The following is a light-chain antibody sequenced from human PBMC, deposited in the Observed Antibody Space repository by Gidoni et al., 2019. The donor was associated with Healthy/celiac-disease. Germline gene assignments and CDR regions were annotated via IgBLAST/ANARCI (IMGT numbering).Light chain of an antibody. Sequence: ELVLTQSPATLSLSPGERATLSCRASQRVSSYLAWYHQKPGQAPRLLIYDASNRATGIPARFSGSGSGTYFTLTISSLAPEDFAVYYCQQRSNWLLTFGGGTKVEIK. V-gene: IGKV3-11*01. CDR1: QRVSSY. CDR2: DAS. CDR3: QQRSNWLLT. J-gene: IGKJ4*01.